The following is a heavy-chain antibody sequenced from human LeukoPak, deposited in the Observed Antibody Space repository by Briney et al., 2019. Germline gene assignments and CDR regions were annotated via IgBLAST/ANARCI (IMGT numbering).Heavy chain of an antibody. CDR3: ERINYDSSGYPIDFDL. V-gene: IGHV3-7*01. CDR1: GFTFSSYW. Sequence: GGSLRLSCAASGFTFSSYWMSWVRQAPGKGLEWVANIKQDGSEKYYVDSVKGRFTISRDNAKNSLYLQMNSLRAEDTAVYYCERINYDSSGYPIDFDLRGRGTLVTVSS. J-gene: IGHJ2*01. CDR2: IKQDGSEK. D-gene: IGHD3-22*01.